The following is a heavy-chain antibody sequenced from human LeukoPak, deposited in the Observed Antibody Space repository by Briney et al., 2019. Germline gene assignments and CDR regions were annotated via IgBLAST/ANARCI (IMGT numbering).Heavy chain of an antibody. CDR3: ARAFGYSYGYAY. CDR1: GGSISSSSYY. D-gene: IGHD5-18*01. Sequence: PSETLSLTCTVSGGSISSSSYYWGWIRQPPGKGLEWIGEIYHSGSTNYNPSLKSRVTISVDKSKNQFSLKLSSVTAADTAVYYCARAFGYSYGYAYWGQGTLVTVSS. CDR2: IYHSGST. V-gene: IGHV4-39*07. J-gene: IGHJ4*02.